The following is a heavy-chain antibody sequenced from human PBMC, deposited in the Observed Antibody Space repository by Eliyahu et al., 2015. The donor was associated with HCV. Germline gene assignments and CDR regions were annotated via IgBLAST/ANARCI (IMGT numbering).Heavy chain of an antibody. CDR1: GGXFSSYA. D-gene: IGHD2/OR15-2a*01. Sequence: QVQLVQSGAEVKKPGSSVKVSCKASGGXFSSYAISWVRQAPGQGLEWMGRIIPILGIANYAQKFQGRVTITADKSTSTAYMELSSLRSEDTAVYYCAREPDPGFVTFSPFDYWGQGTLVTVSS. CDR2: IIPILGIA. CDR3: AREPDPGFVTFSPFDY. V-gene: IGHV1-69*04. J-gene: IGHJ4*02.